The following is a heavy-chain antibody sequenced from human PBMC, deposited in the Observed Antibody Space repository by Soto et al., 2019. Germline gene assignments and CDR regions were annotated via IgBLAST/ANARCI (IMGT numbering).Heavy chain of an antibody. J-gene: IGHJ6*02. D-gene: IGHD3-16*01. CDR3: ARHNGPLYVGYYYDMDV. CDR1: VGSISSSSYY. V-gene: IGHV4-39*01. CDR2: IYYSGYT. Sequence: SDTLSLTGTVSVGSISSSSYYWGWIRQPPGKGLEWIGSIYYSGYTYYNPSLKSRVTISVDTSKNQFSLKLSSVTAADTAVYYCARHNGPLYVGYYYDMDVWGQGTTVT.